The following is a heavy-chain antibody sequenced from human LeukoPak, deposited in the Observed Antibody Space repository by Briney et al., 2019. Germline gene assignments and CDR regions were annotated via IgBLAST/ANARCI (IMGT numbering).Heavy chain of an antibody. V-gene: IGHV4-30-2*01. J-gene: IGHJ4*02. CDR2: IYHSGST. Sequence: SQTLSLTCAVSGGSISSGGYSWGWIRQPPGKGLEWIGYIYHSGSTYYNPSLKSRVTISVDRSKNQFSLKLSSVTAADTAVYYCARGLAAAGLDYWGQGTLVTVSS. CDR3: ARGLAAAGLDY. CDR1: GGSISSGGYS. D-gene: IGHD6-13*01.